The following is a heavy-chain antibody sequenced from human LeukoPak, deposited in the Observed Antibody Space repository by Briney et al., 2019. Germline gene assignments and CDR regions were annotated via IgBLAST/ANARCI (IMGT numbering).Heavy chain of an antibody. V-gene: IGHV3-33*01. CDR3: ARDRPAYGSGSYIFDC. D-gene: IGHD3-10*01. CDR1: GFTFSSYG. Sequence: PGRSLRLSCAASGFTFSSYGMHWVRQAPGKGLEWVAVIWYDGSNKYYADSVKGRFTISRDNSKNTLYLQMNSLRAEDTAVYYCARDRPAYGSGSYIFDCWGQGTLVTVSS. J-gene: IGHJ4*02. CDR2: IWYDGSNK.